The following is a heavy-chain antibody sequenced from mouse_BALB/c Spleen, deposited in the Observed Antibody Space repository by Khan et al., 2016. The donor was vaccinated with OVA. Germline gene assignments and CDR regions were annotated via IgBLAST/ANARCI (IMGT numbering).Heavy chain of an antibody. V-gene: IGHV2-4*02. CDR2: IWSGGST. CDR1: VFSLTNYG. J-gene: IGHJ4*01. CDR3: ARKRGVHYNMDY. Sequence: QVQLKQSGPGLVQPSQSLSITCTVSVFSLTNYGVHWVRQPPGKGLEWLGLIWSGGSTDYNAAFISRLSITKDNTKSQVFFKMNSLQADDTAIYYCARKRGVHYNMDYWGQGTSVTVSS.